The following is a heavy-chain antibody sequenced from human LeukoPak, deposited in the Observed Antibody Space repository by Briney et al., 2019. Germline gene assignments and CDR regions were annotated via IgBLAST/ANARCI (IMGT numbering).Heavy chain of an antibody. CDR2: INPNSGST. V-gene: IGHV1-2*02. D-gene: IGHD2-2*01. CDR3: ARGVPRYCRSPGRATADICGVY. Sequence: ASVKVSCKASGYTFTGYYMHWVRQAPGQGLEWMGWINPNSGSTNYAQKFQGRVTMTRDTSISTAYMELSSLRSEDTAVYYCARGVPRYCRSPGRATADICGVYWGQGTLVTVSS. J-gene: IGHJ4*01. CDR1: GYTFTGYY.